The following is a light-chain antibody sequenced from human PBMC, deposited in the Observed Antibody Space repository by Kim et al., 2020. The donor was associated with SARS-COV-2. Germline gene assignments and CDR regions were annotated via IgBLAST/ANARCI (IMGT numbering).Light chain of an antibody. V-gene: IGLV1-44*01. J-gene: IGLJ3*02. Sequence: QSVLTQPPSASGTPGQRVTISCSRSSSNIGSNTVNWYQQLPGTAPKLLIYSNNQRPSGVPDRFSGSKSGTSASLAISGLQSEDEADYYCAAWDGGLNGWVFGGGTQLTVL. CDR3: AAWDGGLNGWV. CDR1: SSNIGSNT. CDR2: SNN.